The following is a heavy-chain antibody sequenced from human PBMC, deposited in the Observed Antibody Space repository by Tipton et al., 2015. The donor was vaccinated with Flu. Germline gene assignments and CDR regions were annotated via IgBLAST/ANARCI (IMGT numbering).Heavy chain of an antibody. CDR3: AGGGSDSDYWSGYYTDYYFAIGLDV. Sequence: SLRLSCAASGFTVSSYSIHYVRQAPGVGLEWVAVISHDGNNKHYGDSMKGRCTISRDNSENTIYLQMDSLRIEDSAVYYCAGGGSDSDYWSGYYTDYYFAIGLDVWGQGTTVAVSS. D-gene: IGHD3-3*01. CDR2: ISHDGNNK. CDR1: GFTVSSYS. J-gene: IGHJ6*02. V-gene: IGHV3-30*04.